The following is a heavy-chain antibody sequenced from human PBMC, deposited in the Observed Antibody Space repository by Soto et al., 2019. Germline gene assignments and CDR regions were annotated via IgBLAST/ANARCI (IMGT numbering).Heavy chain of an antibody. Sequence: SETLSLTCTVSGVSVSSGSFHWAWIRQPPGKGLEWIGFGSYSGTTNYKPSLKSRVTISVDTSRSQISLKVSSLTAADTAVYYCERGETVTQFDYWGRGTLVTVSS. CDR2: GSYSGTT. V-gene: IGHV4-61*01. CDR3: ERGETVTQFDY. J-gene: IGHJ4*02. CDR1: GVSVSSGSFH. D-gene: IGHD4-17*01.